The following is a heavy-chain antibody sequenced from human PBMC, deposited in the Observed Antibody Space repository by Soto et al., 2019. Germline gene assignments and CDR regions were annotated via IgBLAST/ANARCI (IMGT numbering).Heavy chain of an antibody. CDR1: GFTFSSYG. V-gene: IGHV3-33*01. J-gene: IGHJ6*02. CDR2: IWYDGSNK. CDR3: ARDYGVGLLGYYYYYGMDV. D-gene: IGHD2-8*01. Sequence: GGSLRLSCAASGFTFSSYGMHWVRQAPGKGLEWVAVIWYDGSNKYYADSVKGRFTISRDNSKNTLYLQMNSLRAEDTAVYYCARDYGVGLLGYYYYYGMDVWGQGTTVTVSS.